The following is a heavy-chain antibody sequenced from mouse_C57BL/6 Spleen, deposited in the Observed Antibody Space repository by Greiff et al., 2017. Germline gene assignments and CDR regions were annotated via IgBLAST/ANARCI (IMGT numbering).Heavy chain of an antibody. CDR1: GFTFSDYY. D-gene: IGHD2-5*01. J-gene: IGHJ3*01. CDR2: ISNGGGST. CDR3: ASSYYSNYGWFAY. Sequence: DVKLVESGGGLVQPGGSLKLSCAASGFTFSDYYMYWVRQTPEKRLEWVAYISNGGGSTYYPDTVKGRFTISRDNAKNTLYLQMSRLKSEDTAMYYCASSYYSNYGWFAYWGQGTLVTVSA. V-gene: IGHV5-12*01.